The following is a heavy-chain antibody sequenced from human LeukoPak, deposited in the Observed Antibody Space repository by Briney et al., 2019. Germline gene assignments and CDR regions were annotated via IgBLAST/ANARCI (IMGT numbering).Heavy chain of an antibody. Sequence: GGSLRLSCVASGFTLSSNWMHWVRQAPGKGLEWVSRIKNDGSRTTYADSVKGRFTISRDNARNTLYLQMSSLRAEDTAVYYCARSDWFDPWGQGTLVTVSS. J-gene: IGHJ5*02. CDR2: IKNDGSRT. V-gene: IGHV3-74*03. CDR1: GFTLSSNW. CDR3: ARSDWFDP.